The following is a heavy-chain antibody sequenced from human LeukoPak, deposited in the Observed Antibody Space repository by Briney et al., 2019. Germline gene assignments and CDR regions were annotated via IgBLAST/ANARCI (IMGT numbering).Heavy chain of an antibody. CDR2: IYYSGST. D-gene: IGHD5-12*01. CDR3: ARRDSGYDQYYFDY. J-gene: IGHJ4*02. CDR1: GGSISSSSYY. V-gene: IGHV4-39*01. Sequence: SETLSLTCTVSGGSISSSSYYWGWIRQPPGKGLEWIASIYYSGSTYYNPSLKSRVTISGDTSKNQFSLKLSSVTGADTAVYYCARRDSGYDQYYFDYWGQGTLVTVSS.